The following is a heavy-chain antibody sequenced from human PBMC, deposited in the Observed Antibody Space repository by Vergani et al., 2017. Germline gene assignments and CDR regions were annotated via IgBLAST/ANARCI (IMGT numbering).Heavy chain of an antibody. D-gene: IGHD2-21*02. J-gene: IGHJ4*02. Sequence: QVQPHESGPGLVKPSQTLSLTCTVSGDSISRGGYYWNWLRQHPGKGLEWIGYIYYSGSTNYNSSLKRRVSMSVDTSKNQFSLRLSSVTAADTAVYYCAREVGTEGFDYWGQGTLVTVSS. CDR1: GDSISRGGYY. CDR3: AREVGTEGFDY. V-gene: IGHV4-31*03. CDR2: IYYSGST.